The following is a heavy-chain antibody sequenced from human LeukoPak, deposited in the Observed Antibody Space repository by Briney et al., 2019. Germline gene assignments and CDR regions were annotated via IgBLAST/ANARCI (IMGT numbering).Heavy chain of an antibody. J-gene: IGHJ1*01. Sequence: ASVKVSCKASGYTFTSYGISWVRQAPGQGLEWMGWISAYNGNTNYAQKLQGRVTMTTDTSTSTAYMELRSLRSDDTAVYYCARGRHYYDSNGYSFQHWGQGTLVTVSS. D-gene: IGHD3-22*01. CDR1: GYTFTSYG. CDR2: ISAYNGNT. V-gene: IGHV1-18*01. CDR3: ARGRHYYDSNGYSFQH.